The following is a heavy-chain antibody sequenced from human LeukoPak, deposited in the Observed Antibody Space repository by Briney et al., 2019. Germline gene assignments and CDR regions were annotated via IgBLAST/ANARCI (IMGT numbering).Heavy chain of an antibody. J-gene: IGHJ4*02. CDR1: GFTFSNYA. Sequence: GGSLRLSWAASGFTFSNYAMTWVRQAPGKGLEWVSCISGSGGSTYYADSVKGRFTISRDNPKNTVYLQMNSLRAEEMAVYYCAKGAFERFGEPSNYWGQGTLVTVSS. D-gene: IGHD3-10*01. V-gene: IGHV3-23*01. CDR2: ISGSGGST. CDR3: AKGAFERFGEPSNY.